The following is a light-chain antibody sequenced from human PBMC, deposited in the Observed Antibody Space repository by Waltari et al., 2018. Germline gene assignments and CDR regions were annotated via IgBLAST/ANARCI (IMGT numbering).Light chain of an antibody. J-gene: IGLJ3*02. CDR2: EDT. CDR1: DLPKKD. CDR3: YSTDSSGNHRV. V-gene: IGLV3-10*01. Sequence: SYELTQPPSVSVSPGQTARITRPGDDLPKKDANWHHQTPGPPPVVVIYEDTKRPSGNPERFSGSSSGTMATFTISGAQVEDEADYYCYSTDSSGNHRVFGRGTKLTVL.